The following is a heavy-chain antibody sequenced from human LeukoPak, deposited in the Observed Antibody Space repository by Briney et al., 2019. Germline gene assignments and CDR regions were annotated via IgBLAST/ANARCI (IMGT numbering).Heavy chain of an antibody. D-gene: IGHD2-15*01. V-gene: IGHV1-69*04. CDR2: IIPILTIT. J-gene: IGHJ4*02. Sequence: SVKVSRKASGGTFSSHVITWVRQAPGQGLEWMGRIIPILTITNYAQNFQGRVTITADKSTSTAYMEMSSLRSDDTAVYYCAILAGGSKEFDYWGQGTLVTVSS. CDR1: GGTFSSHV. CDR3: AILAGGSKEFDY.